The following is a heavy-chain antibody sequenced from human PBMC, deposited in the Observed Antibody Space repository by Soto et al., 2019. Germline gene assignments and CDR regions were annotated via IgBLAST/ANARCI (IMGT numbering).Heavy chain of an antibody. V-gene: IGHV1-18*01. J-gene: IGHJ4*02. D-gene: IGHD2-15*01. CDR3: ASDTRATYCSGGSCYSVGIEGLCDY. CDR2: ISAYNGNT. Sequence: ASVKVSCKASGYTFTSYGISWVRQAPGQGLEWMGWISAYNGNTNYAQKLQGRVTMTTGTSTSTAYMELRSMRSDDTAVYYCASDTRATYCSGGSCYSVGIEGLCDYWGQGTLVTVSS. CDR1: GYTFTSYG.